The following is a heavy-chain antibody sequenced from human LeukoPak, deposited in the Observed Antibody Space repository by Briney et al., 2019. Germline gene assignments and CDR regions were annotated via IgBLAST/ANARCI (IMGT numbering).Heavy chain of an antibody. CDR2: IGGSGGDT. CDR1: GFTFSSYT. D-gene: IGHD6-19*01. Sequence: GGSLRLSCAASGFTFSSYTMSWVRQAPGKGLEWVSAIGGSGGDTYYADSVKGRFTISRDNSKNTLYLQMNSLRAEDTALYYCAKATGAPVGGQGTLVTVSS. CDR3: AKATGAPV. J-gene: IGHJ4*02. V-gene: IGHV3-23*01.